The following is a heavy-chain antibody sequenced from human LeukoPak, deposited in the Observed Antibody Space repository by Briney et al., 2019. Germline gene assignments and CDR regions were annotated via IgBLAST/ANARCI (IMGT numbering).Heavy chain of an antibody. CDR1: GFIFNSYE. D-gene: IGHD1-1*01. CDR3: VRDLDSVAFF. Sequence: GGSLRLSCVASGFIFNSYEMNWVRQAPGEGLEWVSFISSSGMSIYYADSVKGRFTISRDNAKNSLYLQMNSLRAEDTAVYYCVRDLDSVAFFWGQGTLVTVSS. V-gene: IGHV3-48*03. J-gene: IGHJ4*02. CDR2: ISSSGMSI.